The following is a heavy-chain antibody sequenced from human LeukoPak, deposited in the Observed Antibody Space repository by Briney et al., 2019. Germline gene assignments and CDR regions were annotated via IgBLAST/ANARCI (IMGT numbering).Heavy chain of an antibody. CDR1: GYSISSGYY. Sequence: SETLSLTCTVSGYSISSGYYWGWIRQPPGKGLEWIGSIYYHENTYYNSSLKSRVTISVDTSKNQFSLKLNSVTAADMAVYFCARRAYSAAYWKHFDYWGQGTLVTVSS. V-gene: IGHV4-38-2*02. D-gene: IGHD1-1*01. CDR3: ARRAYSAAYWKHFDY. J-gene: IGHJ4*02. CDR2: IYYHENT.